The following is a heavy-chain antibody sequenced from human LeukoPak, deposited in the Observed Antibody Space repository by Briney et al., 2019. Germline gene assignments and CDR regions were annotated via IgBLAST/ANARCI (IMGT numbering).Heavy chain of an antibody. CDR3: AKDVAAAGTGWFDP. CDR1: GFTFSSYW. CDR2: INTDGSST. J-gene: IGHJ5*02. V-gene: IGHV3-74*01. D-gene: IGHD6-13*01. Sequence: GGSLRLSCAASGFTFSSYWMHWVRQAPGKGLVWVSRINTDGSSTSYADSVKGRFTISRDNAKNTLYLQMNSLRAEDTALYYCAKDVAAAGTGWFDPWGQGTLVTVSS.